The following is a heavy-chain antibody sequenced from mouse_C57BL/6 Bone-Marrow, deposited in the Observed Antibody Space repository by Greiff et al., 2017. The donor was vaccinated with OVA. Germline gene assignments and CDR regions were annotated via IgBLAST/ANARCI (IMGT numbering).Heavy chain of an antibody. J-gene: IGHJ1*03. D-gene: IGHD1-1*01. CDR2: ISNGGGST. CDR1: GFTFSDYY. Sequence: EVKLEESGGGLVQPGGSLKLSCAASGFTFSDYYMYWVRQTPEKRLEWVAYISNGGGSTYYPDTVKGRFTISRDNAKNTLYLQMSRLKSEDTAMYYCARQRFSTTVVATNWYFDVWGTGTTVTVSS. V-gene: IGHV5-12*01. CDR3: ARQRFSTTVVATNWYFDV.